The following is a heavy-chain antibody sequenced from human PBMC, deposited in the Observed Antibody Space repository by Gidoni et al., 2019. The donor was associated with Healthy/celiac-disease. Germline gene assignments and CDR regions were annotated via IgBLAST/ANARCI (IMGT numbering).Heavy chain of an antibody. Sequence: EVQLLESGGGLVQPGGSLSLSCAACGFPFSRHAMSRVRQAPGKGLGWVSAISGSGGSTYYADSVKGRFTISRDNSKNTLYLQMNSLRAEDTAVYYCAKVPGAYSYPQHLFDYWGQGTLVTVSS. V-gene: IGHV3-23*01. CDR1: GFPFSRHA. CDR2: ISGSGGST. J-gene: IGHJ4*02. D-gene: IGHD5-18*01. CDR3: AKVPGAYSYPQHLFDY.